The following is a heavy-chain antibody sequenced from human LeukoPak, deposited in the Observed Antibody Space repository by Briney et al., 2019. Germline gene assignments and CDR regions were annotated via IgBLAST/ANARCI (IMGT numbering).Heavy chain of an antibody. CDR1: GFTFSSYS. CDR3: ARDPVEMATPNFDY. J-gene: IGHJ4*02. D-gene: IGHD5-24*01. CDR2: ISSSSSYI. Sequence: PGGSLRLSCAASGFTFSSYSMNWVRQAPGKGLEWVSSISSSSSYIYYADSVKGRFTISRDNAKNSLYLQMNSLRAEDTAVYYCARDPVEMATPNFDYWGQGTLVTVSS. V-gene: IGHV3-21*01.